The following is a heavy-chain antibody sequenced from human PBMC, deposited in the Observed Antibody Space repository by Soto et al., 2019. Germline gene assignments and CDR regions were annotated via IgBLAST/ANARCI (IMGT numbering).Heavy chain of an antibody. V-gene: IGHV4-34*01. CDR3: ARDRRSYSDYFDY. Sequence: SETLSLTCAVYGESFSGYYWTWIRQPPGKGLEWIGEINHSGSTNYNTSLKSRVTISVDTSKNQFSLKLSSVTAADTAVYYCARDRRSYSDYFDYWGQGTLVTVSS. J-gene: IGHJ4*02. CDR1: GESFSGYY. D-gene: IGHD1-26*01. CDR2: INHSGST.